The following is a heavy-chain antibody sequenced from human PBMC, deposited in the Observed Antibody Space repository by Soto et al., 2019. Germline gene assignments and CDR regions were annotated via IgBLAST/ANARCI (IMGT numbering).Heavy chain of an antibody. V-gene: IGHV3-30*18. Sequence: GGSLRLACAASGLTFRSYGMHWVRQAPGKGLEWVAVISYDGSNKYYADSVKGRFTISRDNSKNTVYLQMNRLRAEDTAAYYCAKEGGYSYGFDAFDIWVQGTIVTGSS. CDR3: AKEGGYSYGFDAFDI. CDR1: GLTFRSYG. J-gene: IGHJ3*02. CDR2: ISYDGSNK. D-gene: IGHD5-18*01.